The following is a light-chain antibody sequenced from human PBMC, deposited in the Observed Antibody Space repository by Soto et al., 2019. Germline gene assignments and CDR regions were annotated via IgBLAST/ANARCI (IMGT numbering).Light chain of an antibody. J-gene: IGLJ1*01. CDR2: DVP. Sequence: QSALTQPASVSGPPGQSITISCTGTSSDVGAYNYVSWYQQHPGKAPRLVIYDVPNRPSGISDRFSGSKSGNTASLTISGLLAEDEADYYCTSYTGTSKYVFGTGTKLTVL. V-gene: IGLV2-14*03. CDR1: SSDVGAYNY. CDR3: TSYTGTSKYV.